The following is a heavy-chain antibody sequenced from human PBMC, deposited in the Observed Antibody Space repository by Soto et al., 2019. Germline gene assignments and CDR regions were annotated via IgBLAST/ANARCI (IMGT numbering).Heavy chain of an antibody. CDR3: AKARGLVGSSWYYGMDV. CDR1: GFTFSSST. CDR2: MSGNRDST. D-gene: IGHD6-6*01. V-gene: IGHV3-23*01. Sequence: PWGSLRLSCVASGFTFSSSTMSWVRQAPGKGLEWVSAMSGNRDSTYYADSVKGRFTISRDNSKNTLYLQMNSLRAEDTAVYYCAKARGLVGSSWYYGMDVWGQGTTVTVSS. J-gene: IGHJ6*02.